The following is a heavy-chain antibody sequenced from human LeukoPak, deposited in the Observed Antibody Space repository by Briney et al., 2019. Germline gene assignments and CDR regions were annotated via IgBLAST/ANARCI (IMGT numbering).Heavy chain of an antibody. Sequence: GGSLRLSCAASGSTFSSYAMHWVRQAPGKGLEWVAVISYDGSNKYYADSVKGRFTISRDNSKNTLYLQMNSLRAEDKAVYYCASLGIVGATTSYFDYWGQGTLVTVSS. CDR2: ISYDGSNK. CDR3: ASLGIVGATTSYFDY. CDR1: GSTFSSYA. V-gene: IGHV3-30*04. D-gene: IGHD1-26*01. J-gene: IGHJ4*02.